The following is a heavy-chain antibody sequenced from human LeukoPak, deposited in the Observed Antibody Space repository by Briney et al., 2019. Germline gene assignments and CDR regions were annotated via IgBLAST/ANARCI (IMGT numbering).Heavy chain of an antibody. J-gene: IGHJ4*02. Sequence: GVSLRLSCAASGFTFSSYGMHWVRQAPGKGLEWVAFIRYDGSNKYYADSVKGRFTISRDNSKNTLYLQMNSLRAEDTAVYYCAKDTYQWLVKYYFDYWGQGTLVTVSS. V-gene: IGHV3-30*02. CDR2: IRYDGSNK. CDR3: AKDTYQWLVKYYFDY. CDR1: GFTFSSYG. D-gene: IGHD6-19*01.